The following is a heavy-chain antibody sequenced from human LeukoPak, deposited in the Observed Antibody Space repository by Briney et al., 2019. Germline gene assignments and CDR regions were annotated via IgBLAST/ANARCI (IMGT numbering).Heavy chain of an antibody. V-gene: IGHV4-39*01. J-gene: IGHJ5*02. CDR2: IYYSGST. CDR1: GGSISSSSYY. CDR3: ASWSGYYSGWFDP. D-gene: IGHD3-3*01. Sequence: SETLSLTCTVSGGSISSSSYYWGWIRQPPGKGLEWIGSIYYSGSTYYNPSLKSRVTISVDTSKNQFSLKLSSVTAADTAVYYRASWSGYYSGWFDPWGQGTLVTVSS.